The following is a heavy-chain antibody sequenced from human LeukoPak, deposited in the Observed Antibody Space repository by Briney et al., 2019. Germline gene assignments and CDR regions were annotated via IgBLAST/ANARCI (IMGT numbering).Heavy chain of an antibody. V-gene: IGHV4-34*01. Sequence: SETLSLTCAVYGGSFSGYYWSWIRQPPGKGLEWIGEINHSGSTNYNPSLKSRVTISVDKSKNQFSLKLSSVTAADTAVYYCARGYYYDSSGGSRPDYWGQGTLVTVSS. CDR1: GGSFSGYY. J-gene: IGHJ4*02. CDR2: INHSGST. D-gene: IGHD3-22*01. CDR3: ARGYYYDSSGGSRPDY.